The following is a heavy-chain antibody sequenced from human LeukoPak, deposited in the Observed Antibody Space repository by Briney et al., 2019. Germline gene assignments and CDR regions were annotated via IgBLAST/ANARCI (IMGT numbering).Heavy chain of an antibody. Sequence: GGSLRLSCAASGFTFSSYGVHWVRQAPGKGLEWVAVISYDGSNKYYADSVKGRFTISRDNSKNTLYLQMNSLRAEDTAVYYCAKDGYSGYDLDYWGQGTLVTVSS. CDR1: GFTFSSYG. CDR2: ISYDGSNK. J-gene: IGHJ4*02. CDR3: AKDGYSGYDLDY. D-gene: IGHD5-12*01. V-gene: IGHV3-30*18.